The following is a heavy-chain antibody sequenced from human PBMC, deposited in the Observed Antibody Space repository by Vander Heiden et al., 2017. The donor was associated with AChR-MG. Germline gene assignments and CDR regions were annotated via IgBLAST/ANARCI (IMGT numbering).Heavy chain of an antibody. CDR1: GNSFTSYW. V-gene: IGHV5-51*01. Sequence: EVQLVQSGAEVKKPGGSLKISCKGSGNSFTSYWIGWVRQMPGKGLDWMGIIYPGDSDTRYSPSFQGQVTISADKSISTAYLQWSSLKASDTAMYYCARGAEYYYDSSGYFPWGQGTLVTVSS. CDR3: ARGAEYYYDSSGYFP. J-gene: IGHJ5*02. CDR2: IYPGDSDT. D-gene: IGHD3-22*01.